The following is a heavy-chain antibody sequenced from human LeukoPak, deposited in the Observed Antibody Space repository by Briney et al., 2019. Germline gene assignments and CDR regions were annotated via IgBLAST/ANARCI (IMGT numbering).Heavy chain of an antibody. CDR2: IYTSGST. J-gene: IGHJ5*02. V-gene: IGHV4-4*07. Sequence: PSETLSLTCTVSGGSISSYYWSWIRQPAGKGLEWIGRIYTSGSTNYNPSLKSRVTMSVDTSKNQFSLKPSSVTAADTAVYYCARDQHYYGSGSYRQNWFDPWGQGTLVTVSS. CDR1: GGSISSYY. D-gene: IGHD3-10*01. CDR3: ARDQHYYGSGSYRQNWFDP.